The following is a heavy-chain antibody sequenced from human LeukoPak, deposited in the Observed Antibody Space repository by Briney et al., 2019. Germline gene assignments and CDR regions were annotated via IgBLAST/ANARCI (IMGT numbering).Heavy chain of an antibody. Sequence: SETLSLTCTVSGGSISSYYWSWIRQPPGKGLEWIRYIYYSGSTNYNPSLKSRVTISVDTSKNQFSLKLSSVTAADTAVYYCASLNPYDCSGGSCYPGGFDYWAQGTLVTVSS. J-gene: IGHJ4*02. V-gene: IGHV4-59*01. D-gene: IGHD2-15*01. CDR3: ASLNPYDCSGGSCYPGGFDY. CDR1: GGSISSYY. CDR2: IYYSGST.